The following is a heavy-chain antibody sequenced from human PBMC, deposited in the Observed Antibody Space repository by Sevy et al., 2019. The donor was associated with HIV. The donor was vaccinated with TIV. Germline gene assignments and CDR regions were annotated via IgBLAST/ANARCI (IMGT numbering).Heavy chain of an antibody. J-gene: IGHJ3*02. Sequence: GGSLRLSCAASGFTFSIYTMTWVRQAPGKGLECVSYIVGSSSTIYYADSVKGRFTISRDNAKNSLDLQMNSLRAEDTAGYYCGSEIVGGPFDIWGQGTMVTVSS. CDR1: GFTFSIYT. CDR2: IVGSSSTI. CDR3: GSEIVGGPFDI. D-gene: IGHD1-26*01. V-gene: IGHV3-48*01.